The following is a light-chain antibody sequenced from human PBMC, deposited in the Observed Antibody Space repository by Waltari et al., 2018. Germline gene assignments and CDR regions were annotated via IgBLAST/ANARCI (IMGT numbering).Light chain of an antibody. V-gene: IGKV3-15*01. CDR2: GAS. Sequence: EIVMTQSPATLSVSSGERATLPGRASQSVSSNLAWYQQKPGQAPRLLIYGASTRATGIPARFSGSGSGTEFTLTISSLQSEDFAVYYCQQYNNWPLTFGGGTKVEIK. CDR3: QQYNNWPLT. CDR1: QSVSSN. J-gene: IGKJ4*01.